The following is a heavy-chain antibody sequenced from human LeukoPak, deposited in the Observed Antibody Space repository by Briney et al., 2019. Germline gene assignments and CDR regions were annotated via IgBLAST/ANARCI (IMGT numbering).Heavy chain of an antibody. V-gene: IGHV3-74*01. Sequence: GGSLRLSCAASGFTLSSYWMHWVRQVPGKGLVWVSRIKSDGSDTRYADSVKGRFTISRDNAKNTLYLQMNSLRAEDTAVYYCAKSESGSYSGDFDYWGQGTLVTVSS. CDR1: GFTLSSYW. CDR3: AKSESGSYSGDFDY. D-gene: IGHD3-10*01. CDR2: IKSDGSDT. J-gene: IGHJ4*02.